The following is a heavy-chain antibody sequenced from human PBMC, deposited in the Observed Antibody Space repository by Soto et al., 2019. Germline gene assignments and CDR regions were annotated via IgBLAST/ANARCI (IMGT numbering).Heavy chain of an antibody. Sequence: QVQLVESGGGVVQPGRSLRLSCVASGFTFSNYVMHWVRQAPGKGLEWLAVISSDGSNKDCAGSVKGRFTISRDNSKNTLYLQMNSLRAEDTAVYYCARDQVDVLYYFDYWGQGTLVTVSS. V-gene: IGHV3-30-3*01. J-gene: IGHJ4*02. D-gene: IGHD2-8*02. CDR3: ARDQVDVLYYFDY. CDR2: ISSDGSNK. CDR1: GFTFSNYV.